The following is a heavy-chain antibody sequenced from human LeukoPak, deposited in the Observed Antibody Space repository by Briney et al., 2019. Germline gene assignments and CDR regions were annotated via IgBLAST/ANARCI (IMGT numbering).Heavy chain of an antibody. CDR2: INGDGTAT. J-gene: IGHJ4*02. V-gene: IGHV3-74*01. D-gene: IGHD2-8*01. CDR3: AKDKWWGASDH. CDR1: GFTFSSYG. Sequence: PGRSLRLSCAATGFTFSSYGMHWVRQTPGKGLVWVADINGDGTATNYAGSVKGRFTISRDNAKNTLYLQMNTLRAEDTAVYYCAKDKWWGASDHWGQGSLVTVSS.